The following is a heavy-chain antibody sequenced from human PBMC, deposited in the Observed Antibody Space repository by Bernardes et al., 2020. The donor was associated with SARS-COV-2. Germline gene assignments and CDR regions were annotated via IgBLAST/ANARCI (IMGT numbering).Heavy chain of an antibody. CDR3: TKTRALDGVSPDV. V-gene: IGHV3-23*01. J-gene: IGHJ6*02. CDR2: ISGGGGNT. CDR1: GFTFSSYG. D-gene: IGHD2-8*01. Sequence: GGSLRLSCAASGFTFSSYGMSWVRQAPGKGLEWVSAISGGGGNTHYADSVKGRFIISRDKSKNTLYLQLNSLRVEDTAVYYCTKTRALDGVSPDVWGQGTTVTVSS.